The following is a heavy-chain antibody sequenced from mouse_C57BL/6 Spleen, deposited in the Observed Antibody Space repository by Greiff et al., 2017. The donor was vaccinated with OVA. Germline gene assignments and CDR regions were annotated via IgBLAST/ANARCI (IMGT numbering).Heavy chain of an antibody. V-gene: IGHV1-55*01. CDR2: IYPGSGST. Sequence: QVQLQQSGAELVKPGASVKMSCKASGYTFTSYWINWVKQRPGQGLEWIGDIYPGSGSTNYNEKFKSKATLTVDTSSSTAYMQLSSLTSEDSAVYYCARDYGSSVYFDVWGTGTTVTVSS. D-gene: IGHD1-1*01. CDR3: ARDYGSSVYFDV. CDR1: GYTFTSYW. J-gene: IGHJ1*03.